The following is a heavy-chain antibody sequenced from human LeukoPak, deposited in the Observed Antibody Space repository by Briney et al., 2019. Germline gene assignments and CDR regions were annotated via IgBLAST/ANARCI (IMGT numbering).Heavy chain of an antibody. CDR3: ARDSGSGQGPLNDAFDI. J-gene: IGHJ3*02. CDR2: IYYSGST. D-gene: IGHD3-10*01. Sequence: NSSETLSLTCAVYGGSFSGYYWSWIRQPPGKGLEWIGSIYYSGSTYYNPSLKSRVTISVDTSKNQFSLKLSSVTAADTAVYYCARDSGSGQGPLNDAFDIWGQGTMVTVSS. CDR1: GGSFSGYY. V-gene: IGHV4-34*01.